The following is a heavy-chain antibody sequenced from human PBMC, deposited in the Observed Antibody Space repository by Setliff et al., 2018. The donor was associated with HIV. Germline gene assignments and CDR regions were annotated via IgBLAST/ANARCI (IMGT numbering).Heavy chain of an antibody. V-gene: IGHV4-38-2*02. Sequence: SETLSLTCSVSGYSITNGYYWGWIRQPPGKGLEWVGSNYHDGSTYYNPSLRSRVTIPVDTSKNQFSLKLSSVTAADTAVYYCARYYGSGTYHRWFDPWGQGTPVTSPQ. D-gene: IGHD3-10*01. CDR3: ARYYGSGTYHRWFDP. J-gene: IGHJ5*02. CDR2: NYHDGST. CDR1: GYSITNGYY.